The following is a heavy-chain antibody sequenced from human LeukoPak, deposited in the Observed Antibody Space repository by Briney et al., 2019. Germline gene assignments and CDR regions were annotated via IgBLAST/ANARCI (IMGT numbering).Heavy chain of an antibody. V-gene: IGHV4-39*01. D-gene: IGHD2/OR15-2a*01. CDR2: IYYSGST. Sequence: PSETLSLTCTVSGGSITSTNYYWGWIRQPPGKGLEWIGSIYYSGSTYYNPSLKSRVTISVDTSKNQFSLKLSSVTAADTAVYYCARTIEVTTFLFDYWGQGTLVTVSS. CDR1: GGSITSTNYY. J-gene: IGHJ4*02. CDR3: ARTIEVTTFLFDY.